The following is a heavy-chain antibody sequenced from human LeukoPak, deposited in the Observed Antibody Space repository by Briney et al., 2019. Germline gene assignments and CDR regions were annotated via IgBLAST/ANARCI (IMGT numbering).Heavy chain of an antibody. V-gene: IGHV4-30-4*08. J-gene: IGHJ5*02. Sequence: SETLSLTCTVSGGSISSGDYYWSWIRQPPGKGLEWIGYIYYNGSTYYNPSLESRVTISVDTSKNQFSLKLSSVTAADTAVYYCARTSLGGAWSDPWGQGTLVTVSS. CDR1: GGSISSGDYY. CDR2: IYYNGST. D-gene: IGHD3-10*01. CDR3: ARTSLGGAWSDP.